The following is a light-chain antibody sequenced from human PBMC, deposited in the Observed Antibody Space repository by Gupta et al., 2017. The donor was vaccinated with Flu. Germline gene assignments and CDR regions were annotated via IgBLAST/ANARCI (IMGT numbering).Light chain of an antibody. CDR1: QSISSR. CDR3: QQSYSTPPT. Sequence: PSSLSANVGDRVTITCRASQSISSRLNWYQQKPGRAPKLLIYDASSLQSGVPSTFSGSGSGTDFTLTISSLQPGDFATYYCQQSYSTPPTFGQGTKVEIK. J-gene: IGKJ1*01. V-gene: IGKV1-39*01. CDR2: DAS.